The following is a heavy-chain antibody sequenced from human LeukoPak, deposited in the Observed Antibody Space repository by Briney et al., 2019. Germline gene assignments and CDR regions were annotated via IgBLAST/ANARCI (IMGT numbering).Heavy chain of an antibody. CDR3: ARDGTAPGLYFDL. V-gene: IGHV3-48*03. CDR1: GFTFSSYE. CDR2: ISSSGSTI. D-gene: IGHD6-13*01. J-gene: IGHJ4*01. Sequence: PGGSLRLSCAASGFTFSSYEMNWVRQAPGKGLEWVSYISSSGSTIYYADSVKGRFTISRDNTKNSLYLQMSSLWAEDTAVYYCARDGTAPGLYFDLWGRGTLVTVSS.